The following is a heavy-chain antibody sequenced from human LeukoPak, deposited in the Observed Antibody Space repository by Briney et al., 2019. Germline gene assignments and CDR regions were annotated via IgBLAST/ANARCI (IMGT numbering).Heavy chain of an antibody. CDR3: ARFNYGGKAIRFDP. CDR2: IYHSGST. V-gene: IGHV4-30-2*01. CDR1: GGSISSGGYS. J-gene: IGHJ5*02. D-gene: IGHD4-17*01. Sequence: SETLSLTCAVSGGSISSGGYSWSWIRQPPGKGLEWIGYIYHSGSTYYNPSLKSRVTISVDRSKNQFSLKLSSVTAADTAVYYCARFNYGGKAIRFDPWGQGTLVTVSS.